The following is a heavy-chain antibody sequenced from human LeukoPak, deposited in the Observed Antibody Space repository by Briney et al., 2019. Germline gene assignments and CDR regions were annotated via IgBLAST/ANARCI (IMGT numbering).Heavy chain of an antibody. CDR1: GFTFSSYA. V-gene: IGHV3-64D*06. CDR3: VKGAGYCSGGSCYFFFDY. CDR2: ISSNGGST. J-gene: IGHJ4*02. Sequence: GGSLRLSCSASGFTFSSYAMHWVRQAPGKGLEYVSAISSNGGSTYYADSVKGRFTISRDNSKNTLYLQMSSLRAGDTAVYYCVKGAGYCSGGSCYFFFDYWGQGTLVTVSS. D-gene: IGHD2-15*01.